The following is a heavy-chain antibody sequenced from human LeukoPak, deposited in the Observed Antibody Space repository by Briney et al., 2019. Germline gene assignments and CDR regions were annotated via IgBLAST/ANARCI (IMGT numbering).Heavy chain of an antibody. D-gene: IGHD4-23*01. V-gene: IGHV4-59*01. Sequence: SETLSLTCTVSGGSMSTYYWNWIRQPPGKGLEWIGYIYYTGSTNYDPSLKSRVTISVDTSKNQFSLRLSSVTAADTAVYYCARSDIYGGKEYFDYWGQGTLVTVSS. J-gene: IGHJ4*02. CDR1: GGSMSTYY. CDR3: ARSDIYGGKEYFDY. CDR2: IYYTGST.